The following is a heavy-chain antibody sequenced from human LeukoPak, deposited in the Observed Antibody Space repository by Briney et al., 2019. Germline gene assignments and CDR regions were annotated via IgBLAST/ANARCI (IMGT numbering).Heavy chain of an antibody. J-gene: IGHJ4*02. CDR1: GFTFSSYW. CDR2: IKQDGSEK. D-gene: IGHD3-22*01. CDR3: ARDSEYYYDSSGYGIAY. Sequence: GGSLRLSCAASGFTFSSYWMSWVRQAPGKGLEWVANIKQDGSEKYYVDSVKGRFTISRDNAKNSLYLQMNSLRAEDTAVYYCARDSEYYYDSSGYGIAYWGQGTLVTVSS. V-gene: IGHV3-7*01.